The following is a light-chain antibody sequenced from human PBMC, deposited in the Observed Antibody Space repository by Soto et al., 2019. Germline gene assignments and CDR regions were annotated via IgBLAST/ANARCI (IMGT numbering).Light chain of an antibody. CDR1: QSISSY. J-gene: IGKJ1*01. V-gene: IGKV1-39*01. CDR2: AAS. Sequence: DIQMTQSPSSLSASVGDRVTITCRASQSISSYLNWYQQKPGKAPKLLIYAASSLQSGVPSRFSGSESGTDFPLTISSLQPEDFATYYCQKTYSTARTFGQGNEVEIK. CDR3: QKTYSTART.